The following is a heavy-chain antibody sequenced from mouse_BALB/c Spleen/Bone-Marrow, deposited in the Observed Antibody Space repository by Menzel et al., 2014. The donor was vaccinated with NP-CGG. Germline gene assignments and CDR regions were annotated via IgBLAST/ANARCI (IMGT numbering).Heavy chain of an antibody. V-gene: IGHV1-9*01. CDR2: XLPGXXXS. CDR1: GYTFSSXW. CDR3: XXXXXXNNGX. D-gene: IGHD6-1*01. Sequence: VLLVESGAELMTPGAXVKISCKATGYTFSSXWIEWVKQRPGHXXEXXGEXLPGXXXSNYNEKFKGKATFTADTSSNTSHMQLXXXXXXXXXXXXXXXXXXXNNGXXGXXTSVTVSS. J-gene: IGHJ4*01.